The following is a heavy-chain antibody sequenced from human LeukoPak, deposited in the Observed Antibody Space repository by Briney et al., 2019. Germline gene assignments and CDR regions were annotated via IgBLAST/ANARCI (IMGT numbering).Heavy chain of an antibody. Sequence: GGSLRLSCAASGFSFSTYSMNWVRQAPGKGLEWASVISGGGGSTYYADSVKGRFTISRDNSKNTLFLQMDSLRAEDTAVYYCAKGGYCSSTSCYVGWFDPWGQGTLVTVSS. CDR3: AKGGYCSSTSCYVGWFDP. V-gene: IGHV3-23*01. CDR1: GFSFSTYS. J-gene: IGHJ5*02. D-gene: IGHD2-2*01. CDR2: ISGGGGST.